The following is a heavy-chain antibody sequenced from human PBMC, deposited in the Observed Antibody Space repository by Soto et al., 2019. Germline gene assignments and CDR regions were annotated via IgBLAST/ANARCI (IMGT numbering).Heavy chain of an antibody. J-gene: IGHJ4*02. V-gene: IGHV1-18*04. CDR1: GYTFTSYG. CDR2: ISAYNGNT. Sequence: ASVKVSCKASGYTFTSYGISWVRQAPGQGLEWMGWISAYNGNTNYAQKLQGRVTMTTDTSTSTAYMELRSLRSEDTAVYFCARDLDGSGSYYTNYWGQGTLVTVSS. CDR3: ARDLDGSGSYYTNY. D-gene: IGHD3-10*01.